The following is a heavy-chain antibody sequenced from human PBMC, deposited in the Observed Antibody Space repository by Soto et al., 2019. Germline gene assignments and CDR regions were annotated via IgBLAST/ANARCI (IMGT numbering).Heavy chain of an antibody. D-gene: IGHD5-12*01. CDR3: ARGQEGVVATH. V-gene: IGHV4-34*01. Sequence: QVQLQQWGAGLLKPSETLSLNCAVTGGSLRGYYWSWIRQPPGKGLEWIGEVKDGGHANYSPSLRGRGTISSDTSNNRFLLRLYSVAAADTGVYYCARGQEGVVATHWDQGSLVTVSS. CDR2: VKDGGHA. CDR1: GGSLRGYY. J-gene: IGHJ4*02.